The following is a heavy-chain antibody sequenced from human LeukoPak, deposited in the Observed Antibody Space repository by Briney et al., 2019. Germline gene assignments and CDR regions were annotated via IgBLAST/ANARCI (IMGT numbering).Heavy chain of an antibody. Sequence: PGGSLRLSCAASGFTFSSYWMSWVRQAPGKGLEWVANIKQDGSEKYYVDSVKGRFTISRDNAKNSLYLQMNSLRAEDTAVYYCARRRVVEWELRYFDYWGQGTLVTVSS. CDR3: ARRRVVEWELRYFDY. CDR1: GFTFSSYW. D-gene: IGHD1-26*01. V-gene: IGHV3-7*01. J-gene: IGHJ4*02. CDR2: IKQDGSEK.